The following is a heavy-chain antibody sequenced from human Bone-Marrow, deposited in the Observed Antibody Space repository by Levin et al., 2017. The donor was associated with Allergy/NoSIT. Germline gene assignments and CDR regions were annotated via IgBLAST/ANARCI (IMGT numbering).Heavy chain of an antibody. D-gene: IGHD2-2*01. CDR1: GFTVSSNY. CDR2: IYSGGST. CDR3: ARGGCSSTSCPMGLYYYYGMDV. Sequence: PGGSLRLSCAASGFTVSSNYMSWVRQAPGKGLEWVSVIYSGGSTYYADSVKGRFTISRDNSKNTLYLQMNSLRAEDTAVYYCARGGCSSTSCPMGLYYYYGMDVWGQGTTVTVSS. J-gene: IGHJ6*02. V-gene: IGHV3-53*01.